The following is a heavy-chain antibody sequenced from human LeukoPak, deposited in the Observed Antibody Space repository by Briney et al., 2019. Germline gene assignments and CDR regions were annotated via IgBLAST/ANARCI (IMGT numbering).Heavy chain of an antibody. V-gene: IGHV4-59*12. J-gene: IGHJ5*02. CDR2: IYHSGST. Sequence: SETLSLTCTVSGGSISSYYWSWIRQPPGKGLEWIGYIYHSGSTYYNPSLKSRVTISVDRSKNQFSLKLSSVTAADTAVYYCARWVRGEKNWFDPWGQGTLVTVSS. CDR1: GGSISSYY. CDR3: ARWVRGEKNWFDP. D-gene: IGHD3-10*01.